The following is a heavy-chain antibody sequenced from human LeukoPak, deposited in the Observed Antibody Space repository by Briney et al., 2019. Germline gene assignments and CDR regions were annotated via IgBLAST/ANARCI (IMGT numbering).Heavy chain of an antibody. CDR1: GFTFSDAW. J-gene: IGHJ3*02. CDR2: IKSKTDGGTA. Sequence: GGSLRLSCAASGFTFSDAWMSWVRQAPGKGLECVGRIKSKTDGGTADYVAPVKGRFTVSRDDSKNTLYLQMNSLKTEDTAVYYCTTDPWAFDSWGQGTMVTVSS. V-gene: IGHV3-15*01. CDR3: TTDPWAFDS.